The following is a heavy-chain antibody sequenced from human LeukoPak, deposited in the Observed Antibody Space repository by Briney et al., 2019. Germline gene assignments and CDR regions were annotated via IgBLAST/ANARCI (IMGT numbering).Heavy chain of an antibody. J-gene: IGHJ6*02. V-gene: IGHV3-21*01. Sequence: PGGSLRLSCAASGFTFSSYSMNWVRQAPGKGLEWVSSISSSSSYIYYADSVKGRFTISRDNAKNSLYLQMNSLRAEDTAVYYCARDPYCSSTSCHHGMDVWGQGTTVTVS. CDR2: ISSSSSYI. D-gene: IGHD2-2*01. CDR1: GFTFSSYS. CDR3: ARDPYCSSTSCHHGMDV.